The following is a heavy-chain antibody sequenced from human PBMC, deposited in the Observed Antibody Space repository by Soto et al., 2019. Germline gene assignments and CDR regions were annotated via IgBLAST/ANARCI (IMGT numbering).Heavy chain of an antibody. D-gene: IGHD3-22*01. V-gene: IGHV4-4*07. J-gene: IGHJ4*02. CDR1: GGSISSYY. CDR2: IYTSGST. Sequence: QVQLQESGPGLVKPSETLSLTCTVSGGSISSYYWSWIRQPAGKGLEWIGRIYTSGSTNYNPSLKSRVTMSVDTSKNQFYLKLSSVTAADTAVYYCAKDLHDSSGYYWVFDYWGQGTLVTVSS. CDR3: AKDLHDSSGYYWVFDY.